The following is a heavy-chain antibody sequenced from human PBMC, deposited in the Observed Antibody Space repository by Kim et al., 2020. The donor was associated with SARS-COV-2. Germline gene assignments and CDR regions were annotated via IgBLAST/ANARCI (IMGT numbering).Heavy chain of an antibody. V-gene: IGHV3-21*01. J-gene: IGHJ4*02. CDR3: ARAYSSGWAYFDY. D-gene: IGHD6-19*01. Sequence: YANSWKGRSTISRDHAKTSLCLQMNSLRAEDTAVYYCARAYSSGWAYFDYWGQGTLVTVSS.